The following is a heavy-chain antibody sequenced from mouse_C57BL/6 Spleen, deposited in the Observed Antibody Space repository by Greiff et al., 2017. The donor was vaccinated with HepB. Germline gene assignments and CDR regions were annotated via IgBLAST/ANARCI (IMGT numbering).Heavy chain of an antibody. V-gene: IGHV1-76*01. CDR1: GYTFTDYY. D-gene: IGHD1-1*01. Sequence: VQLVESGAELVRPGASVKLSCKASGYTFTDYYINWVKQRPGQGLEWIARIYPGSGNTYYNEKFKGKATLTAEKSSSTAYMQLSSLTSEDSAVYFCARRGIYYYGSSYGWFAYWGQGTLVTVSA. CDR3: ARRGIYYYGSSYGWFAY. J-gene: IGHJ3*01. CDR2: IYPGSGNT.